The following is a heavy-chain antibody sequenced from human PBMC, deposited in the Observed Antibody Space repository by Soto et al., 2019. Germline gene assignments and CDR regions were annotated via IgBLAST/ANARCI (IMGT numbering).Heavy chain of an antibody. Sequence: QVQLQQWGAGLLKPSETLSLTCAVYGGSFSGYYWTWIRQSPAKGLEWIGEVNHSGTTYYNPSLTTRVTISVHTPKKQFSLKMSSVTAADTAVYYCARGIGYCSSINCYSSRRLRFDSWGQGTLVTVSS. J-gene: IGHJ4*02. CDR3: ARGIGYCSSINCYSSRRLRFDS. CDR2: VNHSGTT. V-gene: IGHV4-34*01. CDR1: GGSFSGYY. D-gene: IGHD2-2*01.